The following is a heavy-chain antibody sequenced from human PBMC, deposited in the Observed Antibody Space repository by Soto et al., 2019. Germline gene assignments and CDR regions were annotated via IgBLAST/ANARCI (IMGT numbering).Heavy chain of an antibody. CDR3: ARVRFLGFWRGLMPFDY. D-gene: IGHD3-3*01. CDR1: GGSFSGYY. CDR2: INHSGST. J-gene: IGHJ4*02. V-gene: IGHV4-34*01. Sequence: SETLSLTCAVYGGSFSGYYWSWIRQPPGKGLEWIGEINHSGSTNYNPSLKSRVTISVDTSKNQFSLKLSSVTAADTAVYYFARVRFLGFWRGLMPFDYWGQGTLVTVSS.